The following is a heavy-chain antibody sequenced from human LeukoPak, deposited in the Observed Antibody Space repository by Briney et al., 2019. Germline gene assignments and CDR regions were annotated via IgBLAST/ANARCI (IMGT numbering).Heavy chain of an antibody. CDR3: ARDQDGVGATIDL. CDR1: GFTFSPYW. V-gene: IGHV3-74*01. D-gene: IGHD1-26*01. Sequence: PGGSLRLSCAASGFTFSPYWMHWVRQAPGKGPVWVSRINNDGSSTWYAESVKGRFTISRDNARNTLSLQMHSLRAEDTALYYCARDQDGVGATIDLWDQGTLVTVSS. CDR2: INNDGSST. J-gene: IGHJ5*02.